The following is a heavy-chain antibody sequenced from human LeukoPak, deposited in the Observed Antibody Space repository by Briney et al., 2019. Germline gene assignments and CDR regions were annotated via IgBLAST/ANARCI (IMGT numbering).Heavy chain of an antibody. V-gene: IGHV3-30-3*01. CDR3: AKVPGSYYVDFDY. Sequence: GGSLRLSCAASGFTFSSYAMHWVRQAPGKGLEWVAVISYDGSNKYHADSAKGRFTISRDNSKNTLYLQMNSLRAEDTGVYYCAKVPGSYYVDFDYWGQGILVTVSS. CDR2: ISYDGSNK. D-gene: IGHD3-10*01. J-gene: IGHJ4*02. CDR1: GFTFSSYA.